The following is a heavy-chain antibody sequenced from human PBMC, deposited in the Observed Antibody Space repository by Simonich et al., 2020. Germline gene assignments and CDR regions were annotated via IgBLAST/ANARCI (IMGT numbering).Heavy chain of an antibody. CDR3: ARDGGHCSGGSCYWYFDL. CDR1: GYTFTGYY. CDR2: INPTRSGT. J-gene: IGHJ2*01. V-gene: IGHV1-2*06. D-gene: IGHD2-15*01. Sequence: QVQLVQSGAEVKKPGASVKVSCKASGYTFTGYYMHWVRQAPGQGLEWMGRINPTRSGTNNTPKFQGRVTMTRDTSISTAYMERSRLGSDDTAVYYCARDGGHCSGGSCYWYFDLWGRGTLVTVSS.